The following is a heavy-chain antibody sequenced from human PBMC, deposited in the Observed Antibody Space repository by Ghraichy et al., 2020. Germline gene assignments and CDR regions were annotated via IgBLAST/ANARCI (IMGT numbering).Heavy chain of an antibody. Sequence: SETLSLTCTVSGGSITTTSNYWGWIRQTPGKGLEWIGSIFYTGVTYYNPSLSSRVTISVDTARNQFALNLSCMTAADTAIYYCAGEYCRGGCCNRFFGYWGQGAPVIVS. CDR3: AGEYCRGGCCNRFFGY. CDR1: GGSITTTSNY. CDR2: IFYTGVT. D-gene: IGHD2/OR15-2a*01. V-gene: IGHV4-39*01. J-gene: IGHJ4*02.